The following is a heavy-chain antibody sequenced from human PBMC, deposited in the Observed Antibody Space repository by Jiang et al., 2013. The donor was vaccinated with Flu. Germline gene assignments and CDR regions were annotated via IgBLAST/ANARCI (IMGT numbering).Heavy chain of an antibody. CDR2: IYPGDSDT. CDR3: ARPLNMAVAGKGDAFDI. CDR1: GYNFTSYW. V-gene: IGHV5-51*01. J-gene: IGHJ3*02. Sequence: SGAEVKKPGESLKISCKGSGYNFTSYWIGWVRQMPGKGLEWMGIIYPGDSDTRYSPSFQGQVTISADKSISTAYLQWSSLKASDTAMYYCARPLNMAVAGKGDAFDIWGQGTSGHRLF. D-gene: IGHD6-19*01.